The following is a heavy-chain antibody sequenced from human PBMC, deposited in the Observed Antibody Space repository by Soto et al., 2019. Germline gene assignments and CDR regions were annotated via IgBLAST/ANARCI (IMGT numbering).Heavy chain of an antibody. Sequence: WASVKVSCKASGYTFTSYYMHWVRQAPGQGLEWMGIINPSGGSTSYAQKFQGRVTMTRDTSTSTVYMELSSLRGEDTAVYYCARDMYSSDYFVKWFEPWGQGTLVTVS. V-gene: IGHV1-46*01. CDR1: GYTFTSYY. CDR3: ARDMYSSDYFVKWFEP. CDR2: INPSGGST. J-gene: IGHJ5*02. D-gene: IGHD6-19*01.